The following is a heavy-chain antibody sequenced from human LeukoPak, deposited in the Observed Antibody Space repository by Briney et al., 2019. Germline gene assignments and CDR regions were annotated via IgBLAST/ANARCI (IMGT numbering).Heavy chain of an antibody. D-gene: IGHD3-10*01. V-gene: IGHV3-48*02. CDR2: ISSSSSTI. CDR3: VRGDGWFGELLNFDN. CDR1: GFTFRAYS. J-gene: IGHJ4*02. Sequence: GGSLRLSCAASGFTFRAYSMNWVRQAPGKGPEWVSHISSSSSTIYHADSVKGRFTISRDNAKNSLYLQMNSLRDEDTAVYYCVRGDGWFGELLNFDNWGQGTLVTVSS.